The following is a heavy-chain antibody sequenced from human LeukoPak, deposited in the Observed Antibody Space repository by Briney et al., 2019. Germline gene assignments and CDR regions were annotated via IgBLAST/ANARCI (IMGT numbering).Heavy chain of an antibody. J-gene: IGHJ4*02. Sequence: ASVKVSCKASGYTFTSYDINWVRQATGQGLEWMGWMNPNSGNTGYAQKFQGRVTITRNTSISTAYMELSSLRSEDTAVCYCARGIAAAGSYYFDYWGQGTLVTVSS. CDR1: GYTFTSYD. CDR2: MNPNSGNT. D-gene: IGHD6-13*01. V-gene: IGHV1-8*03. CDR3: ARGIAAAGSYYFDY.